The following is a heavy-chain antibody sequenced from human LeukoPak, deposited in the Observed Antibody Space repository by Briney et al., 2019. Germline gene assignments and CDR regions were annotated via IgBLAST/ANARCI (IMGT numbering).Heavy chain of an antibody. J-gene: IGHJ4*02. CDR1: GGSISSSSYY. V-gene: IGHV4-39*07. Sequence: SETLSLTCTVSGGSISSSSYYWGWIRQPPGKGLEWIGSIYYSGSTYYNPSLKSRVTISVDTSKNQFSLKLSSVTAADTAVYYCARVALPGVYYFDYWGQGTLVTVSS. CDR3: ARVALPGVYYFDY. CDR2: IYYSGST. D-gene: IGHD2-8*01.